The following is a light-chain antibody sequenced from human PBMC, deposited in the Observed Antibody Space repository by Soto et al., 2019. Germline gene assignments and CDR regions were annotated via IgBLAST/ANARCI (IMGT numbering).Light chain of an antibody. CDR3: QQYHYWPLT. V-gene: IGKV3D-15*01. CDR1: ESVGTH. J-gene: IGKJ3*01. Sequence: ILMTQSPSTLSVSPGEGATLSCRASESVGTHLAWYQQKPGQAPRLLVYGASTRATGIPARFSGGGSGAEFTLTITSLQSEDFAIYYCQQYHYWPLTFGPGTKVDIK. CDR2: GAS.